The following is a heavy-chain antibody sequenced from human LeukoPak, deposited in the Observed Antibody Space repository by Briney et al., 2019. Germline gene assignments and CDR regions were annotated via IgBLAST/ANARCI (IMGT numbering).Heavy chain of an antibody. V-gene: IGHV3-23*01. CDR2: ISSSSSTI. Sequence: GGSLRLSCAASDFSFITYAMSWVRQAPGKGLEWVSYISSSSSTIYYADSVKGRFTISRDNSKNTLYLQINSLRAEDTAGYYFAKDVYGSGIYYTDVGGYWGQGTLVTVSS. D-gene: IGHD3-10*01. CDR3: AKDVYGSGIYYTDVGGY. J-gene: IGHJ4*02. CDR1: DFSFITYA.